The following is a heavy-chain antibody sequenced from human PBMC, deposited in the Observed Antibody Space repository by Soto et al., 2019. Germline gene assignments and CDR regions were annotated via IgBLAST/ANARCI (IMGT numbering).Heavy chain of an antibody. J-gene: IGHJ4*02. D-gene: IGHD1-26*01. CDR3: TRSGGSYSFGY. CDR2: IRSKTHSYVT. Sequence: EVQLVESGGGLVQPGESLKLSCAASGFTLSGSAVHWVRQASGKGLEWVGRIRSKTHSYVTEYIASVKGRFTMSRDDSNNTAYLQMNGLKTDDTAVYYCTRSGGSYSFGYWGQGTLVTVSS. CDR1: GFTLSGSA. V-gene: IGHV3-73*02.